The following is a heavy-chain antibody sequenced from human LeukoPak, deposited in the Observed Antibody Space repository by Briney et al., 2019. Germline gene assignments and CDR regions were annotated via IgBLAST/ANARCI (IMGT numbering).Heavy chain of an antibody. Sequence: GGSLRLSCAASGFSFSSYEMIWVRQAPGKGLEWISYISISGTTIYYADSVKGRFTISKDNAKNSVYLQMNSLRAEDTAIYYCAREDGDSGGYFFDYWGQGILVTVSS. V-gene: IGHV3-48*03. CDR1: GFSFSSYE. CDR2: ISISGTTI. J-gene: IGHJ4*02. D-gene: IGHD3-22*01. CDR3: AREDGDSGGYFFDY.